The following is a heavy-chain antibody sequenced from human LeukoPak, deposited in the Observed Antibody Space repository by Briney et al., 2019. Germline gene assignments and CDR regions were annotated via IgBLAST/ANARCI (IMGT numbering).Heavy chain of an antibody. V-gene: IGHV3-48*04. CDR1: GFTVSSNY. CDR2: ISSSSSTI. J-gene: IGHJ3*02. D-gene: IGHD2-21*02. Sequence: GGSLRLSCAASGFTVSSNYMSWVRQAPGKGLEWVSYISSSSSTIYYADSVKGRFTISRDNAKNSLYLQMNSLRAEDTAVYYCARCRSVVVTAIRPLGEDDAFDIWGQGTMVTVSS. CDR3: ARCRSVVVTAIRPLGEDDAFDI.